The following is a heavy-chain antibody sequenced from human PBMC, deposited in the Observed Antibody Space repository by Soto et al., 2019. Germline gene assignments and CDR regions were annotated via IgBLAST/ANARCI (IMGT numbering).Heavy chain of an antibody. V-gene: IGHV3-30*04. J-gene: IGHJ4*02. D-gene: IGHD6-13*01. CDR1: GFTFSSFA. CDR2: LSYDGRNK. CDR3: ASQWAAAGTINY. Sequence: VGSLRLSCAASGFTFSSFAMHWVRQAPGKGLEWVAILSYDGRNKYYADSVKGRFTISRDNSKKTLYLQMNSLRAEDTAVYYCASQWAAAGTINYWGQGTLVTVSS.